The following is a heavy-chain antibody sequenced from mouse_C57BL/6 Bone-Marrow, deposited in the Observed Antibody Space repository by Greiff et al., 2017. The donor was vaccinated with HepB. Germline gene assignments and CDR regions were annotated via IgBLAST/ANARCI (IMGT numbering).Heavy chain of an antibody. CDR1: GFTFSSYA. CDR2: ISSGGDYT. J-gene: IGHJ1*03. D-gene: IGHD1-1*01. CDR3: TRDHYGSSYWYFDV. V-gene: IGHV5-9-1*02. Sequence: EVQGVESGEGLVKPGGSLKLSCAASGFTFSSYAMSWVRQTPEKRLEWVAYISSGGDYTYYADTVKGRFTISRDNARNTLYLQMSSLKSEDTAMYYCTRDHYGSSYWYFDVWGTGTTVTVSS.